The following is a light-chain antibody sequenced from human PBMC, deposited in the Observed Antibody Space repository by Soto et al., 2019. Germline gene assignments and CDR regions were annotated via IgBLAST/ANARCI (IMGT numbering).Light chain of an antibody. Sequence: EIVMTQSPATLSVSPGESATLSCRASQSVRSNLAWYQQKPGQAPRLLIYGASTRATGIPARFSGSGSGTEYTLTISGLQSEDFAVYYCQQRSNWLTFGGGTKVEIK. CDR3: QQRSNWLT. CDR2: GAS. J-gene: IGKJ4*01. CDR1: QSVRSN. V-gene: IGKV3-15*01.